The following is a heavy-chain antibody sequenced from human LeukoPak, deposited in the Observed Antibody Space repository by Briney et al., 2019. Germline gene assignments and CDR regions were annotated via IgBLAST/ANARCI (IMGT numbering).Heavy chain of an antibody. V-gene: IGHV4-59*01. Sequence: SETLSLTCTVSGGSICSYYWSWIRQPPGKGLEWIGYIYYSGSTNYNPSLKSRVTISVDTSKNQFSLKLSSVTAADTAVYYCARAGYSYGYAYFDYWGQGTLVTVSS. CDR1: GGSICSYY. D-gene: IGHD5-18*01. CDR3: ARAGYSYGYAYFDY. CDR2: IYYSGST. J-gene: IGHJ4*02.